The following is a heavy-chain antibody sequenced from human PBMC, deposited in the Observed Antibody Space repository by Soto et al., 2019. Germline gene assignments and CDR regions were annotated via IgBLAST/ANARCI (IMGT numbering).Heavy chain of an antibody. CDR3: ARDAFEIYYKFGLDV. D-gene: IGHD3-10*01. Sequence: LRLSCAASGFSFSDYEMNWVRQTPGKGLEWLSYISSSGGTIKYADSVKGRFTISRDNAKNSLYLQMHSLRADDTAVYYCARDAFEIYYKFGLDVWGQGTPVTVSS. J-gene: IGHJ6*02. V-gene: IGHV3-48*03. CDR1: GFSFSDYE. CDR2: ISSSGGTI.